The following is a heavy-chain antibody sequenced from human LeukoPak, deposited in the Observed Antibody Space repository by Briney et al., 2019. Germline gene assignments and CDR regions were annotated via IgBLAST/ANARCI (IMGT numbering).Heavy chain of an antibody. J-gene: IGHJ4*02. D-gene: IGHD6-13*01. V-gene: IGHV1-8*01. CDR1: GYTFTSYD. Sequence: ASVKVSCKASGYTFTSYDINWVRQATGQGLEWMGWMNPNSGNTGYAQKFQGRVTMTRNTSISTAYMELSSLRSEDTAVYYCARSIHDRQQLVFDYWGQGTLVTVSS. CDR3: ARSIHDRQQLVFDY. CDR2: MNPNSGNT.